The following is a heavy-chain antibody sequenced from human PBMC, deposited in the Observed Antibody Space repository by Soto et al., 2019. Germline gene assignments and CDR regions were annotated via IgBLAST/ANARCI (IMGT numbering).Heavy chain of an antibody. CDR3: ARVRCSGGSCYWRAFDI. Sequence: GASVKVSCKASGYTFTSYAMHWVRQAPGQRLEWMGWINAGNGNTKYSQKFQGRVTITRDTSASTAYMELSSLRSEDTAVYYCARVRCSGGSCYWRAFDIWGQGAMVTVSS. CDR2: INAGNGNT. CDR1: GYTFTSYA. V-gene: IGHV1-3*01. D-gene: IGHD2-15*01. J-gene: IGHJ3*02.